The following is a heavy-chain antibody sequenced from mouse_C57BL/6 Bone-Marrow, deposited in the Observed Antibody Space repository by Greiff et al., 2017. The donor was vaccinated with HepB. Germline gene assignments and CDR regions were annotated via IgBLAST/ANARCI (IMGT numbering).Heavy chain of an antibody. CDR2: ISSGSSTI. V-gene: IGHV5-17*01. CDR3: ARRAHYYGSSPYAMDY. Sequence: EVKLMESGGGLVKPGGSLKLSCAASGFTFSDYGMHWVRQAPEKGLEWVAYISSGSSTIYYADTVKGRFTISRDNAKNTLFLQMTSLRSEDTAMYYCARRAHYYGSSPYAMDYWGQGTSVTVSS. J-gene: IGHJ4*01. CDR1: GFTFSDYG. D-gene: IGHD1-1*01.